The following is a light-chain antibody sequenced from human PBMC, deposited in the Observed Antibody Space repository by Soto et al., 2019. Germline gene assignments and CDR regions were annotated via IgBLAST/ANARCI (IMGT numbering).Light chain of an antibody. Sequence: DIQLTQSSSFLSASVGDRVTITCRASQGIGTYVAWYQQKPGTAPNPLIYAASTLQSGVPSRFSGSGSGTEFTLTISSLQPEDFATHYCQQVHSHPPTFGGGTKV. V-gene: IGKV1-9*01. CDR1: QGIGTY. CDR2: AAS. CDR3: QQVHSHPPT. J-gene: IGKJ4*01.